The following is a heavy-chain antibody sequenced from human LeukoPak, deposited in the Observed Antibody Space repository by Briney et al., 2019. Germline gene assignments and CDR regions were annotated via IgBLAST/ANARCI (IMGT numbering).Heavy chain of an antibody. CDR2: INWNGGST. D-gene: IGHD6-6*01. Sequence: GGSLRLSCAASGFTFDDYGMSWVRQAPGKGLEWVSGINWNGGSTAYADSVKGRFTISRDNAKNSLYLQMNSLRAEDTAFYYGARDLWGSSSSQLATFDYWGQGTLVTVSS. CDR1: GFTFDDYG. J-gene: IGHJ4*02. V-gene: IGHV3-20*04. CDR3: ARDLWGSSSSQLATFDY.